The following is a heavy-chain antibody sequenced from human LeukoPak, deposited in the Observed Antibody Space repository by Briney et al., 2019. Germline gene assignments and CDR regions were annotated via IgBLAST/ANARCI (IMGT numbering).Heavy chain of an antibody. CDR1: GDSISRYY. Sequence: PSETLSLTCTVSGDSISRYYWSWIRQPAGKGLEWIGRIYNGGIITYNPSLKRRVTMSIDTSNNQFSLRLRFVTAADTAVYYCARDSGTTGEVKFDPWGQGTLVTVSS. CDR2: IYNGGII. J-gene: IGHJ5*02. V-gene: IGHV4-4*07. D-gene: IGHD3-10*01. CDR3: ARDSGTTGEVKFDP.